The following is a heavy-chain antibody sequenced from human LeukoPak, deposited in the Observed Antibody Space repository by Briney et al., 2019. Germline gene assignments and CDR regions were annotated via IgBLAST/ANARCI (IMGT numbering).Heavy chain of an antibody. CDR1: GYTFTSYG. Sequence: ASVKVSCKASGYTFTSYGISWVRQAPGQGLEWMGWISAYNGNTNYAQKLQDRVTMTTEPSTTTAYMDLRSLRSDDTAVYYCARGVAGYDSSGYYPLFDYWGQGTLVTVSS. J-gene: IGHJ4*02. CDR3: ARGVAGYDSSGYYPLFDY. CDR2: ISAYNGNT. V-gene: IGHV1-18*01. D-gene: IGHD3-22*01.